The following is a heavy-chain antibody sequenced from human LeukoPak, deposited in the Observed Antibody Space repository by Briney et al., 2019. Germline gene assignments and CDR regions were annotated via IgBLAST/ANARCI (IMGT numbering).Heavy chain of an antibody. D-gene: IGHD1-26*01. Sequence: GGSLRLSCAASGFTVSSNYMSWVRQTPGTGLEWVGLIKSETDGGTIDYAAPVKDRFTISRDDSKNTLYLQMNSLKTEDTAVYYCTTERSGSFPYWGQGALVTVSS. CDR1: GFTVSSNY. CDR3: TTERSGSFPY. J-gene: IGHJ4*02. V-gene: IGHV3-15*01. CDR2: IKSETDGGTI.